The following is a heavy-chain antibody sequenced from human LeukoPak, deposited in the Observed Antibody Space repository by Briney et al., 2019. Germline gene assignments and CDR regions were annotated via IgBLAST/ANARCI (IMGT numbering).Heavy chain of an antibody. CDR3: EDGIRYFDWLVFDY. CDR2: IIPIFGTP. Sequence: GSSFKVSCKASGGTFSSYASSWLRHAPAKGLEWMGGIIPIFGTPTYAQKFQGRVTITADESTSTAYMELSSLRSEDTVFFQAEDGIRYFDWLVFDYWGQGTLVTVSS. CDR1: GGTFSSYA. D-gene: IGHD3-9*01. J-gene: IGHJ4*02. V-gene: IGHV1-69*01.